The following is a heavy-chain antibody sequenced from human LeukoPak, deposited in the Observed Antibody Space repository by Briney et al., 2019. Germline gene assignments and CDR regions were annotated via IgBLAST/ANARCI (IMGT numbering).Heavy chain of an antibody. CDR2: MSSDGNAM. D-gene: IGHD3-22*01. CDR1: GFTFTAYL. Sequence: GRSLRLSCAASGFTFTAYLIHWVRQAPGKGLEWVAVMSSDGNAMFYADSVKGRFTISRDNSKSTLYLQMNSLRAEDTAVYYCVRESEYYFDHSASFDYWGQGTLVTVPS. V-gene: IGHV3-30-3*01. J-gene: IGHJ4*02. CDR3: VRESEYYFDHSASFDY.